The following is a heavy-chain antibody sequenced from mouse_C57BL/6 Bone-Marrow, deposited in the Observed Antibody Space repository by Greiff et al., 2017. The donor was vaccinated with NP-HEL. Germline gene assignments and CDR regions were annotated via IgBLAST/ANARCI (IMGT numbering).Heavy chain of an antibody. CDR1: GYAFTNYL. D-gene: IGHD2-4*01. J-gene: IGHJ4*01. V-gene: IGHV1-54*01. CDR2: INPGGGGT. CDR3: ARKGYDYNYYAMDY. Sequence: QVQLKESGAELVRPGTSVKVSCKASGYAFTNYLIEWVKQRPGQGLEWIGVINPGGGGTNYNEKFKGKATLTADKSSSTAYMQLSSLTSEDSAVYFCARKGYDYNYYAMDYWGQGTSVTVSS.